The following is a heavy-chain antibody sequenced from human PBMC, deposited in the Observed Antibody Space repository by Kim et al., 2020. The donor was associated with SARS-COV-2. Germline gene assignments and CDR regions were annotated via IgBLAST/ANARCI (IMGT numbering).Heavy chain of an antibody. Sequence: SETLSLTCTVSGGSISSSSYYWGWIRQPPGKGLEWIGSIYYSGSTYYNPSLKSRVTISVDTSKNQFSLKLSSVTAADTAVYYCARGPDAFDIWGQGTMVTVSS. V-gene: IGHV4-39*01. J-gene: IGHJ3*02. CDR1: GGSISSSSYY. CDR2: IYYSGST. CDR3: ARGPDAFDI.